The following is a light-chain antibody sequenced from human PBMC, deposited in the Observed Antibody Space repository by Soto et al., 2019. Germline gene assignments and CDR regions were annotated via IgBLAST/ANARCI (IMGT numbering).Light chain of an antibody. CDR3: QQYGSSPPYT. Sequence: EIVLTQSPGTLSLSPGERATLSCRASQSVSSSYLAWYQQKPGQAPRLLIYGASSRATGIPDRFSGSGSGTDFTLTISRLEPEVFAVYYCQQYGSSPPYTVGQGTKLELK. V-gene: IGKV3-20*01. CDR1: QSVSSSY. CDR2: GAS. J-gene: IGKJ2*01.